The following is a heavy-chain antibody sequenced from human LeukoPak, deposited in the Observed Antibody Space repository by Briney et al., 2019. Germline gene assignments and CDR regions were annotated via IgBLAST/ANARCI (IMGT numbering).Heavy chain of an antibody. CDR3: AKDDGPRVEWPFDY. D-gene: IGHD5-24*01. CDR1: FILHWFG. CDR2: ISYDGNNK. V-gene: IGHV3-30*18. Sequence: WGAPVLSLAGLRFILHWFGMDLGRQAPREGAGGGGVISYDGNNKYYADSVKGRFTISRDNSKNTLYLQMNSLRAEDTAVYYCAKDDGPRVEWPFDYWGQGTLVTVSS. J-gene: IGHJ4*02.